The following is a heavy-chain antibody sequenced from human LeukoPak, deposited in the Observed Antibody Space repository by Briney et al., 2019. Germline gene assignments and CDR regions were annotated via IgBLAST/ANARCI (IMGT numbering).Heavy chain of an antibody. D-gene: IGHD4-17*01. CDR2: ITWSGDNM. Sequence: AGRSLRLSCAASGFTFDDYPMHWVRQVPGKGLEWVSGITWSGDNMGYVDSVKGRFTISRDNAKKSLYLQMNSLRSEDTAFYYCTREITVTTGMPNWFDPWGQGTLVIVSS. V-gene: IGHV3-9*01. CDR1: GFTFDDYP. J-gene: IGHJ5*02. CDR3: TREITVTTGMPNWFDP.